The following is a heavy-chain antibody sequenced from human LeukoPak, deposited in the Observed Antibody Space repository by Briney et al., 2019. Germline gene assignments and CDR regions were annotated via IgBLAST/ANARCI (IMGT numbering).Heavy chain of an antibody. D-gene: IGHD2-2*01. CDR2: INPSGGST. Sequence: ASVKVSCKASGGTFSSYAISWVRQAPGQGLEWMGIINPSGGSTSYAQKFQGRVTMTRDTSTSTVYMELSSLRSEDTAVYYCARGAYCSSTSCRDYYYYGMDVWGQGTTVTVSS. V-gene: IGHV1-46*01. CDR1: GGTFSSYA. J-gene: IGHJ6*02. CDR3: ARGAYCSSTSCRDYYYYGMDV.